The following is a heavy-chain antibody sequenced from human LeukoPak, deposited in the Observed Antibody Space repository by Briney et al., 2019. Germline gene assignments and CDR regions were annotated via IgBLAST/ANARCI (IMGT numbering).Heavy chain of an antibody. CDR1: GGSISSSSYY. CDR2: IYYSGST. CDR3: ARDNQNKEWLPYYYGMDV. V-gene: IGHV4-39*07. Sequence: PSETLSLTCTVSGGSISSSSYYWGWIRQPPGKGLEWIGSIYYSGSTYYNPSLKSRVTISVDTSKNQFSLKLSSVTAADTAVYYCARDNQNKEWLPYYYGMDVWGQGTTVTVSS. D-gene: IGHD3-3*01. J-gene: IGHJ6*02.